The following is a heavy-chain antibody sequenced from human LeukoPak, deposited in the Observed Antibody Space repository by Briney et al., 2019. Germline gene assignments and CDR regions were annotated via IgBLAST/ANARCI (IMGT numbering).Heavy chain of an antibody. Sequence: SETLSLTCAVYGGSFSGYYWSWVRQPPGKGLEWIGEINHSGSTKYNPSLKSRVTISADTSKNQFSLKLSSVTAADTAVYYCARWVGGVDFWSGYYGPAGLDYWGQGTLVTVSS. CDR1: GGSFSGYY. CDR2: INHSGST. V-gene: IGHV4-34*01. J-gene: IGHJ4*02. CDR3: ARWVGGVDFWSGYYGPAGLDY. D-gene: IGHD3-3*01.